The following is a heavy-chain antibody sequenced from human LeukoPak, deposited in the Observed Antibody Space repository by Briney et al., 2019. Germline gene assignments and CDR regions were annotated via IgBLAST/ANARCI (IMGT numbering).Heavy chain of an antibody. Sequence: PSETLSLTCTVSGGSISSSSYYWGWIRQPPGKGLEWIGSIYYSGSTYYNPSLKSRVTISVDTSKNQFSLKLSSVTAADTAVYYCAREMDTAMAADYWGQGTLVTVSS. V-gene: IGHV4-39*07. CDR1: GGSISSSSYY. J-gene: IGHJ4*02. CDR3: AREMDTAMAADY. CDR2: IYYSGST. D-gene: IGHD5-18*01.